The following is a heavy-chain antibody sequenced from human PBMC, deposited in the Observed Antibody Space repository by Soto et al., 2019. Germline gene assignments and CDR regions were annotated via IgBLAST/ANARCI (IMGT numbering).Heavy chain of an antibody. D-gene: IGHD3-10*01. CDR3: ARGGPTGGDFDY. CDR1: GGTFSSYA. V-gene: IGHV1-69*13. CDR2: IIPIFSTA. J-gene: IGHJ4*02. Sequence: GASVKVSCKASGGTFSSYAISWVRQAPGQGLEWMGGIIPIFSTANYAQKFQGRVTITADESTSTAYMELSSLRSEDTAVYYCARGGPTGGDFDYWGQGTLVTVSS.